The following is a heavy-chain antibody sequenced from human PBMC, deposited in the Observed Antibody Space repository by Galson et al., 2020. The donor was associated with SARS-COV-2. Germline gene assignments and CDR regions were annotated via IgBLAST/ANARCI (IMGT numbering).Heavy chain of an antibody. CDR3: AREPKRRSYGDYVWDAFDI. J-gene: IGHJ3*02. CDR2: IYHSGST. Sequence: SQTLSLTCAVSGYSISSGYYWGWIRQPPGKGLEWIGSIYHSGSTYYNPSLKSRVTISVDTSKNQFSLKLSSMTAADTAVYYCAREPKRRSYGDYVWDAFDIWGQGTMVTVSS. D-gene: IGHD4-17*01. CDR1: GYSISSGYY. V-gene: IGHV4-38-2*02.